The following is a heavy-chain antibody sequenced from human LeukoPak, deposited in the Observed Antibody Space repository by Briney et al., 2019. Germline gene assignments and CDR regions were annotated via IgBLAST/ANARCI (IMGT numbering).Heavy chain of an antibody. D-gene: IGHD1-26*01. J-gene: IGHJ4*02. CDR3: ARSVGATKIPVRFDY. CDR1: GYTFTNYY. V-gene: IGHV1-46*01. Sequence: VASVKVSCKASGYTFTNYYLHWVRQASGQGLEWMGMINPGGGTTTYAQKFQGRVTMTRDTSTSTVYMELSALRSEDRAVFYCARSVGATKIPVRFDYWGQGTLVTVS. CDR2: INPGGGTT.